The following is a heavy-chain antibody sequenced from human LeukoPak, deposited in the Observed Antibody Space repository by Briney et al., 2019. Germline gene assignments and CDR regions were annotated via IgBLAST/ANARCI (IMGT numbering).Heavy chain of an antibody. CDR3: ARDRTVLRFLEWPPVGLDY. D-gene: IGHD3-3*01. CDR2: IYTSGST. J-gene: IGHJ4*02. CDR1: GYSISSGYY. V-gene: IGHV4-61*02. Sequence: SETLSLTCTVSGYSISSGYYWGWIRQPAGKGLEWIGRIYTSGSTNYNPSLKSRVTISVDTSKNQFSLKLSSVTAADTAVYYCARDRTVLRFLEWPPVGLDYWGQGTLVTVSS.